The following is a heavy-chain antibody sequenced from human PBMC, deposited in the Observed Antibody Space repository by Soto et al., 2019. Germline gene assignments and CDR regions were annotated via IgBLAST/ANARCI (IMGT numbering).Heavy chain of an antibody. V-gene: IGHV4-59*01. CDR3: ARTPGIQLWSQFDY. Sequence: PSETLSLTCTVSGGSISSYHWSWIRQPPGKGLEWIGYIYYSGSTNYNPSLKSRVTISVDTSKNQFSLNLSSVTAADTAVYYCARTPGIQLWSQFDYWGQGTLVTVSS. CDR1: GGSISSYH. CDR2: IYYSGST. J-gene: IGHJ4*02. D-gene: IGHD5-18*01.